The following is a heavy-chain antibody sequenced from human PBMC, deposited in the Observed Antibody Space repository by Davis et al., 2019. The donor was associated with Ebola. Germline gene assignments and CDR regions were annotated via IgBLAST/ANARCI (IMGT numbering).Heavy chain of an antibody. CDR3: ARDLGSGSEPFDY. CDR2: INVYKGNT. D-gene: IGHD3-10*01. V-gene: IGHV1-18*01. J-gene: IGHJ4*02. Sequence: ASVKVSCKASGYTFSSYGITWVRQAPGQGLEWLGWINVYKGNTEYAQKLQGRVTMTTDTSTSTAYMELRSLRSDDTAVYYCARDLGSGSEPFDYWGRGTLVTVSS. CDR1: GYTFSSYG.